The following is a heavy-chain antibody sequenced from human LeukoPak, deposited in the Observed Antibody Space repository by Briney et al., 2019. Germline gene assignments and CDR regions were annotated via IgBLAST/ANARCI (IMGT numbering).Heavy chain of an antibody. D-gene: IGHD4-17*01. CDR3: AKTLGDYALYYFDY. J-gene: IGHJ4*02. CDR2: ISGSGGST. V-gene: IGHV3-23*01. Sequence: GGSLRLSCAASGFTFSSYAMSWARQAPGKGLEWVSAISGSGGSTYYADSVKGRFTISRDNSKNTLFLQMNSLRAEDTAVYYCAKTLGDYALYYFDYWGQGTLVTVSS. CDR1: GFTFSSYA.